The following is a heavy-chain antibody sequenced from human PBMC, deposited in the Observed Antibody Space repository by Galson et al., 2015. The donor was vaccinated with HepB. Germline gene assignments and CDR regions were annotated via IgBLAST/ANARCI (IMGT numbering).Heavy chain of an antibody. CDR2: INHSGST. V-gene: IGHV4-34*01. Sequence: SETLSLTCAVYGGSFSGYYWSWIRQPPGKGLEWIGEINHSGSTNYNPSLKSRVTISVDTSKNQFSLKMSSVTASDTAVYFCARVWDHLYYFDYWGQGTLVTVSS. CDR3: ARVWDHLYYFDY. D-gene: IGHD3-16*01. J-gene: IGHJ4*02. CDR1: GGSFSGYY.